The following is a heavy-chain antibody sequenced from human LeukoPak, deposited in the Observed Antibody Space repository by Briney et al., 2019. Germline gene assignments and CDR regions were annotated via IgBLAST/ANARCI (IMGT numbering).Heavy chain of an antibody. Sequence: WASVKVSCKASGYTFTGYYMHWVRQAPGQGLEWMGWINPNSGGTKYAQKFQGRVTMTRDTSISTAYMELSRLRSDDTAVYYCARGQTYPPGVVDVWGKGTTVTVSS. J-gene: IGHJ6*04. CDR3: ARGQTYPPGVVDV. CDR2: INPNSGGT. D-gene: IGHD3-3*01. CDR1: GYTFTGYY. V-gene: IGHV1-2*02.